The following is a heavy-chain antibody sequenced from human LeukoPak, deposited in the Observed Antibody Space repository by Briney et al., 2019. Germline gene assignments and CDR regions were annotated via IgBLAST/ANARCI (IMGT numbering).Heavy chain of an antibody. CDR1: GYTFTSYD. CDR2: MNPNSGNT. J-gene: IGHJ5*02. Sequence: ASVKVSCKASGYTFTSYDINWVRQATGQGLEWMGWMNPNSGNTGYAQKFQGRVTMTRNTSISTAYMELSSLRSEDTAVYYCARIGEPCGDYDWFDPWGQGTLVTVSS. V-gene: IGHV1-8*01. CDR3: ARIGEPCGDYDWFDP. D-gene: IGHD4-17*01.